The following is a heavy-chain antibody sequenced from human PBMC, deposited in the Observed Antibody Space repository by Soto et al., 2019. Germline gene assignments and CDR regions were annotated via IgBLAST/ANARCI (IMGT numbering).Heavy chain of an antibody. V-gene: IGHV4-39*01. Sequence: SETLSLTCTASGGSISSSSYYWGWIRQPPGKGLEWIGSIYYSGSTYYNPSLKSRVTISVDTSKNQFSLKLSSVAAADTAVYYCAGQFGPYYFDYWGQGTLVTVSS. CDR3: AGQFGPYYFDY. CDR2: IYYSGST. CDR1: GGSISSSSYY. J-gene: IGHJ4*02. D-gene: IGHD3-10*01.